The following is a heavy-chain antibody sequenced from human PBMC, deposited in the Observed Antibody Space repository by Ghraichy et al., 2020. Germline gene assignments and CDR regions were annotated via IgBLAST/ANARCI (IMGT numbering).Heavy chain of an antibody. Sequence: SETLSLTCTVSGGSINSNNYYWGWIRQSPGKGLEWIGSIFYSGSTYYNPSLESRITMYADTSKNLFSLKLSSVTAADTALYYCARHPINMIVVGTFDPWGPGILVTVSS. CDR3: ARHPINMIVVGTFDP. CDR2: IFYSGST. V-gene: IGHV4-39*01. J-gene: IGHJ5*02. CDR1: GGSINSNNYY. D-gene: IGHD3-22*01.